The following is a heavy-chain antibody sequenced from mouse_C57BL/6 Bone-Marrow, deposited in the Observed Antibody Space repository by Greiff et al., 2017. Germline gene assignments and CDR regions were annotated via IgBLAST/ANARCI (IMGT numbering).Heavy chain of an antibody. CDR3: ARHGPHYYGSSYELAY. V-gene: IGHV5-2*01. Sequence: DVKLVESGGGLVQPGESLKLSCESNEYEFPSHDMSWVRKTPEKRLELVAAINSDGGSTYYPDTMERRFIISRDNTKKTLYLQMSSLRSEDTALYYCARHGPHYYGSSYELAYWGQGTLVTVSA. J-gene: IGHJ3*01. D-gene: IGHD1-1*01. CDR2: INSDGGST. CDR1: EYEFPSHD.